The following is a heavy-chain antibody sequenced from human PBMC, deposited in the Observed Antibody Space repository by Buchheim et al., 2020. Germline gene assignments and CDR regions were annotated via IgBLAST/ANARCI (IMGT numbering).Heavy chain of an antibody. CDR1: GFTFSSYW. CDR2: INSDGSST. CDR3: ASVGENWNSPDRFDY. Sequence: EVQLVESGGGLVQPGGSLRLSCAASGFTFSSYWMHWVRQAPGKGLVWVSRINSDGSSTSYADSVKGRFTISRDNAKKTLCLQMNSLRAEDTAVYYCASVGENWNSPDRFDYWCQGTL. D-gene: IGHD1-7*01. J-gene: IGHJ4*02. V-gene: IGHV3-74*01.